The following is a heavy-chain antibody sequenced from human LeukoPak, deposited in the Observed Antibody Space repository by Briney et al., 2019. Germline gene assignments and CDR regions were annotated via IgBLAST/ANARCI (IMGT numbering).Heavy chain of an antibody. CDR3: AKGGAGARYDFWSGHPNWFDP. J-gene: IGHJ5*02. CDR1: GFPFSSYA. Sequence: GSLRLSYAASGFPFSSYAMSWVRQAPGKGLEGVSGIICSGGSTYHADSVNGRFIICRDNSKTTMYLKMNSLRAEDTAVYYCAKGGAGARYDFWSGHPNWFDPWGQGTLVTVSS. CDR2: IICSGGST. D-gene: IGHD3-3*01. V-gene: IGHV3-23*01.